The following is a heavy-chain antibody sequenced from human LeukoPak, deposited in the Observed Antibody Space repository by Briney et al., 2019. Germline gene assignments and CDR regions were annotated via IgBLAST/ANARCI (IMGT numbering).Heavy chain of an antibody. Sequence: GGSLRLSCEASGFTLSDYFMGWIRQAPGKGPEWLSHIGADGTGYYTDSVKGRATISRDNAKNSLYLQMNSLRAEDTAVYYCARWLYNSGWAIDYWGQGTLVTVSS. J-gene: IGHJ4*02. CDR2: IGADGTG. D-gene: IGHD6-19*01. V-gene: IGHV3-11*04. CDR3: ARWLYNSGWAIDY. CDR1: GFTLSDYF.